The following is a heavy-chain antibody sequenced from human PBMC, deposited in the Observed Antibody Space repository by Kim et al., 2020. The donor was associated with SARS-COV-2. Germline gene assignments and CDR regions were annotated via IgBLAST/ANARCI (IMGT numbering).Heavy chain of an antibody. CDR2: ISGSGGST. D-gene: IGHD4-17*01. V-gene: IGHV3-23*01. CDR1: GFTFSSYA. Sequence: GGSLRLSCAASGFTFSSYAMSWVRQAPGKGLEWVSAISGSGGSTYYADSVKGRFTISRDNSKNTLYLQMNSLRAEDTAVYYCAKGGIRYDYGDYFDYWGQGTLVTVSS. J-gene: IGHJ4*02. CDR3: AKGGIRYDYGDYFDY.